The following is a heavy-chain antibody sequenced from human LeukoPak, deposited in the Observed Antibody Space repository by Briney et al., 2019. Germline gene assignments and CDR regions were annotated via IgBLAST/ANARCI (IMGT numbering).Heavy chain of an antibody. CDR3: ARADCLAFDY. J-gene: IGHJ4*02. CDR2: INSDGSST. V-gene: IGHV3-74*01. Sequence: PGGSLRQFCAAPVLPLSSYWMFSVRQAPGKGLVWVSYINSDGSSTTYAPSVKGRFTISRDNAKNTLYLQLNSLRAEDTAVYCWARADCLAFDYWGQGAMVTVSS. D-gene: IGHD2-15*01. CDR1: VLPLSSYW.